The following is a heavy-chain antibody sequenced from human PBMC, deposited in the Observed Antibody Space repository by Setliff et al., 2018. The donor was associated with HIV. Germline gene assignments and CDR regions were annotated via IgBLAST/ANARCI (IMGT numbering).Heavy chain of an antibody. CDR1: GGTISSSTYY. CDR2: IHFSGST. V-gene: IGHV4-39*01. CDR3: ARTTYSGSYFNDS. J-gene: IGHJ5*01. Sequence: SETLSLTCTVSGGTISSSTYYWGWIRQPPGKGLEWIGNIHFSGSTYYNPSLKSRVTVSVDPSKNQFSLKLSSVTAADTAVYYCARTTYSGSYFNDSWGQGTLVTVSS. D-gene: IGHD1-26*01.